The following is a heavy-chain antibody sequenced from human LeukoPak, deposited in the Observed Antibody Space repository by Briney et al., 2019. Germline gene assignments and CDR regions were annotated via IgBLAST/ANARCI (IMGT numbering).Heavy chain of an antibody. CDR3: AKDRADIVATMVGAVAGLYYYYGMDV. CDR1: TSAFRSYA. D-gene: IGHD5-12*01. Sequence: PGRSLRLSCAASTSAFRSYAMHWVRQAPGKGLEWVAVISYDGSNKYYADSVKGRFTISRDNSKNTLYLQMNCLRAEDTAVYYCAKDRADIVATMVGAVAGLYYYYGMDVWGKGTTVTVSS. V-gene: IGHV3-30*18. CDR2: ISYDGSNK. J-gene: IGHJ6*04.